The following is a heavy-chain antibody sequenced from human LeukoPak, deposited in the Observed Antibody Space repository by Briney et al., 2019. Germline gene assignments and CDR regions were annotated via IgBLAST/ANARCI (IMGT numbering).Heavy chain of an antibody. Sequence: GRSLRLSCAASGFTFDDYAMHWVRQAPGKGLEWVSGISWNSGSIGYADSVKGRFTISRDNAKNSLYLQMNSLRAEDTALYYCAKDWGYDSSGYQYYFDYWGQGTLVTVSS. D-gene: IGHD3-22*01. CDR3: AKDWGYDSSGYQYYFDY. J-gene: IGHJ4*02. V-gene: IGHV3-9*01. CDR2: ISWNSGSI. CDR1: GFTFDDYA.